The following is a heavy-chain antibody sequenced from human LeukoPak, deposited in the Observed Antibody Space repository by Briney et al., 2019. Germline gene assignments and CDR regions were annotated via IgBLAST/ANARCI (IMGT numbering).Heavy chain of an antibody. CDR3: AKDLSGSWPHRPYDY. J-gene: IGHJ4*02. CDR2: ISGSGGST. CDR1: GFTFSSYA. V-gene: IGHV3-23*01. D-gene: IGHD6-13*01. Sequence: GGSLRLPCAASGFTFSSYAMSWVRQAPGRGLEWVSAISGSGGSTYYADSVKGRFTISRDNSKNTLYLQMNSLRAEDTAVYYCAKDLSGSWPHRPYDYWGQGTLVTVSS.